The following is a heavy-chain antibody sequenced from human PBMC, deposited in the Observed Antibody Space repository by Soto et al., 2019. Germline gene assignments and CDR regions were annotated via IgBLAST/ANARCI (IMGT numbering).Heavy chain of an antibody. CDR2: IYYSGSI. D-gene: IGHD6-19*01. CDR3: ARQSSGWYNWFDP. Sequence: QLQLQESGPGLVKPSETLSLTCSVSGGSISSSSYYWGWIRQPPGKGLEWIGSIYYSGSIYYNPSLKTRVTISVETSKNQFSLTLSSVTAAETAVYYCARQSSGWYNWFDPWGQGTLVTVSS. J-gene: IGHJ5*02. V-gene: IGHV4-39*01. CDR1: GGSISSSSYY.